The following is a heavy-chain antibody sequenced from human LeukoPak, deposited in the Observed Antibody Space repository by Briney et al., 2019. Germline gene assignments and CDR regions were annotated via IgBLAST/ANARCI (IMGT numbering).Heavy chain of an antibody. J-gene: IGHJ6*03. CDR2: INWNCDST. V-gene: IGHV3-20*04. D-gene: IGHD6-6*01. CDR3: ARWQLEDYYYYMDV. CDR1: GFTFSSYA. Sequence: PGGSLRLSCAASGFTFSSYAMSWVRQAPGKGLEWVSGINWNCDSTGYADSVKGRFTISRDNAKNSLYLQMNSLRAEDTALYYCARWQLEDYYYYMDVWGKGTTVTVSS.